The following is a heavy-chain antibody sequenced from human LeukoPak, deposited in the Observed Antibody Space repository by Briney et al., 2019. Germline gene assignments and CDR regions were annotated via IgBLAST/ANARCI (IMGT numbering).Heavy chain of an antibody. CDR2: IYYSGST. CDR1: GGSISSYY. D-gene: IGHD3-3*01. Sequence: SETLSLTCTVSGGSISSYYWSWIRQPPGKGLEWIGYIYYSGSTNYNPSLKSRVTISVDTSKNQFALKLSSVTAADTGIYYCARSGAIFGVVVIRSYFDYWGQGILVTVSS. CDR3: ARSGAIFGVVVIRSYFDY. V-gene: IGHV4-59*12. J-gene: IGHJ4*02.